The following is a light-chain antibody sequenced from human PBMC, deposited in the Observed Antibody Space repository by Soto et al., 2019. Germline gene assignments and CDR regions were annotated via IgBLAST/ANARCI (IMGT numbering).Light chain of an antibody. CDR2: LTS. CDR1: RSIGNY. J-gene: IGKJ2*01. V-gene: IGKV1-39*01. CDR3: QQSYSTPYS. Sequence: DIQMTQSPSSLSASVGDRVTITCRASRSIGNYLNWYQQKPESAPKLLIYLTSSLQSGVPSRFSGSGSVTDFTLTISSLQPEDFATYDCQQSYSTPYSFGQGTKLEIK.